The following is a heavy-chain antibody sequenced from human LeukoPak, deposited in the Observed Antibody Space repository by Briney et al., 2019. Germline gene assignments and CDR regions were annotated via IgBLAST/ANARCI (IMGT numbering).Heavy chain of an antibody. CDR2: INHSGST. J-gene: IGHJ4*02. CDR1: GYSISSSDW. V-gene: IGHV4-28*03. Sequence: SDTLSLTCAVSGYSISSSDWWGWIRQPPGKGLEWIGEINHSGSTNYNPSLKSRVTISVDTSKNQFSLKLSSVTAADTAVYYCARDNRDSGSYFGYWGQGTLVTVSS. CDR3: ARDNRDSGSYFGY. D-gene: IGHD1-26*01.